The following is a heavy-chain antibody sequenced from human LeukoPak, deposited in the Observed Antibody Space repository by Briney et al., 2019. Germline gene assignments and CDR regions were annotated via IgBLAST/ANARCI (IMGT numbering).Heavy chain of an antibody. J-gene: IGHJ6*02. V-gene: IGHV4-34*01. D-gene: IGHD6-19*01. CDR2: INHSGST. CDR3: ARGRVNKQWLVPRNYYYGMDV. CDR1: GGSFSGYY. Sequence: SESLSLTCAVYGGSFSGYYWSWIRQPPGKGLEWIGEINHSGSTNYNPSLKSRVTISVDTSKNQFSLKLSSVTAADTAVYYCARGRVNKQWLVPRNYYYGMDVWGQGTTVTVSS.